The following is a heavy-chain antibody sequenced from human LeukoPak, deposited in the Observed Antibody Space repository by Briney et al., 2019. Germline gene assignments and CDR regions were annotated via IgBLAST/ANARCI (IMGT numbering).Heavy chain of an antibody. Sequence: GESLKISCKGSGYSFTSYWISWVRQMPGKGLEWMGRIDPSDSYTNYSPSFQGHVTISADKSISTAYLQWSSLKASDTAMYYCARHPEGCSSTSCYADYYYGMDVWGKETTVTVSS. CDR1: GYSFTSYW. CDR2: IDPSDSYT. V-gene: IGHV5-10-1*01. D-gene: IGHD2-2*01. J-gene: IGHJ6*04. CDR3: ARHPEGCSSTSCYADYYYGMDV.